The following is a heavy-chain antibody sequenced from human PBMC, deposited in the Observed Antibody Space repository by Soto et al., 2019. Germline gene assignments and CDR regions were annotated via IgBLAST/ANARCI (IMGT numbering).Heavy chain of an antibody. CDR3: ARDSYYYDSSGYYPYYGMDV. D-gene: IGHD3-22*01. J-gene: IGHJ6*02. CDR1: GYTFTSYY. CDR2: INPSGGST. Sequence: SVKVSCKASGYTFTSYYMHWVRQAPGQGLEWMGIINPSGGSTSYAQKFQGRVTMTRDTSTSTVYMELSSLRSEDTAVYYCARDSYYYDSSGYYPYYGMDVWGQGTTVTVSS. V-gene: IGHV1-46*01.